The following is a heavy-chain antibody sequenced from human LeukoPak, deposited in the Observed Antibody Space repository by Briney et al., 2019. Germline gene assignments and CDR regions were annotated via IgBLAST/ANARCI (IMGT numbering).Heavy chain of an antibody. CDR1: GFTFSSYG. Sequence: GGSLRLSCAASGFTFSSYGMHWVRQAPGKGLEWVAVISYDGSNKYYADSVKGRFTISRDNSKNTLYLQMNGLRAEDTAVYYCAGNYYDSSGEVDYWGQGTLVTVSS. V-gene: IGHV3-30*03. J-gene: IGHJ4*02. CDR3: AGNYYDSSGEVDY. CDR2: ISYDGSNK. D-gene: IGHD3-22*01.